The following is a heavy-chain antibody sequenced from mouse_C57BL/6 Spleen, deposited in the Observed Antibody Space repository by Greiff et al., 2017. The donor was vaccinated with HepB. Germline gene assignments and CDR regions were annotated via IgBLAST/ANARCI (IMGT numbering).Heavy chain of an antibody. V-gene: IGHV1-54*01. CDR2: INPGSGGT. CDR3: ARGGYYGNYWYFDV. Sequence: QVQLQQSGAELVRPGTSVKVSCKASGYAFTNYLIEWVKQRPGQGLEWIGVINPGSGGTKYNEKFKSKATLTVDKPSSTAYMQLSSLTSEDSAVYYCARGGYYGNYWYFDVWGTGTTVTVSS. J-gene: IGHJ1*03. CDR1: GYAFTNYL. D-gene: IGHD2-1*01.